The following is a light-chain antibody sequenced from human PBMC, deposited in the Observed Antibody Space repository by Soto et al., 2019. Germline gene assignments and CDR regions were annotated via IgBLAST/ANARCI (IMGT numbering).Light chain of an antibody. CDR2: DAS. CDR3: QQFNSYPIT. J-gene: IGKJ5*01. Sequence: AIQLTQSPSSLSASVGDRVTITCRASQGISSALAWYQQKPGKAPKLLIYDASSLESGVPSRFSGSGSGTDFTLTLSSLQPADFASSYCQQFNSYPITFGQGTRLEI. V-gene: IGKV1-13*02. CDR1: QGISSA.